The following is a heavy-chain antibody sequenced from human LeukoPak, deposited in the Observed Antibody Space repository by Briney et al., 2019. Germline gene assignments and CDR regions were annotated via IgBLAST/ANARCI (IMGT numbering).Heavy chain of an antibody. CDR1: GFTFSSYS. J-gene: IGHJ4*02. CDR3: ARDYTGGWNDY. D-gene: IGHD7-27*01. Sequence: GGSLRLSCAASGFTFSSYSMNWVRQAPGKGLEWVSSISSSSNYIYYADSVKGRFTISRDNAKNSLYLQLNSLRAEDTAVYYCARDYTGGWNDYWGQGIRVTVSS. V-gene: IGHV3-21*01. CDR2: ISSSSNYI.